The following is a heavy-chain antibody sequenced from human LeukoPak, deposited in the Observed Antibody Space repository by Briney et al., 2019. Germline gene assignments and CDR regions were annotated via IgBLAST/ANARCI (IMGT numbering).Heavy chain of an antibody. D-gene: IGHD1-26*01. J-gene: IGHJ4*02. CDR1: GGXISSSXXC. Sequence: SXXXXVSGGXISSSXXCWGXIRQXPGXGLEWIVSIYYSGSTYYNPSLKSRVTISVDTSKNQFSLKLSSVTAADTAVYYCARATGEWEPPAFDYWGQGTLVTVSS. CDR3: ARATGEWEPPAFDY. V-gene: IGHV4-39*07. CDR2: IYYSGST.